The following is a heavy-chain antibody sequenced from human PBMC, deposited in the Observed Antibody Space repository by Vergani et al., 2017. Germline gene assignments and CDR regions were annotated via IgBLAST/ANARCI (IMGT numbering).Heavy chain of an antibody. V-gene: IGHV3-74*01. Sequence: EVQLVESGGGLVQPGGSLRLSCAASGFTFSSYWMHWVRQAPGKGLVWVSRINSDGSSTSYADSVKGRFTISRDNAKNTLYLQMNSLRAEDTAVYYCARDGTYYYDSSGYWSLSNHYYGMDVWGQGTTVTVSS. D-gene: IGHD3-22*01. CDR1: GFTFSSYW. J-gene: IGHJ6*02. CDR3: ARDGTYYYDSSGYWSLSNHYYGMDV. CDR2: INSDGSST.